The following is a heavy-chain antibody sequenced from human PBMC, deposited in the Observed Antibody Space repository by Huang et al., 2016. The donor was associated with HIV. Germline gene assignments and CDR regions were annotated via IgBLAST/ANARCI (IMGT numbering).Heavy chain of an antibody. J-gene: IGHJ3*02. D-gene: IGHD6-19*01. CDR3: ARRQWLRQTWGAFNI. Sequence: QLVPSGAEVKKPGESLKISCKGSGDCFTNSWSGWVRQMPGKGLEWMGLSYPRDSDRKYSPSFQGQVTFSADKSISTAFLQWSSLKASDTAMYYCARRQWLRQTWGAFNIWGQGTMVIVSS. CDR2: SYPRDSDR. CDR1: GDCFTNSW. V-gene: IGHV5-51*03.